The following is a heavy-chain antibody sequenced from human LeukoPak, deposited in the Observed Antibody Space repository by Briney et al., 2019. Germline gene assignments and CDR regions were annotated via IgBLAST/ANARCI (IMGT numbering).Heavy chain of an antibody. Sequence: GGSLRLSCAASEFTFSSYDMHWVRQGTGKGLEWVSAIDTAGYTYYPGSVKGRFTISRDNSKNTLYLQMNSLRAEDTAVYYCAKVLDDYYDSSGYLTTFDYWGQGTLVTVSS. J-gene: IGHJ4*02. V-gene: IGHV3-13*01. CDR2: IDTAGYT. CDR1: EFTFSSYD. D-gene: IGHD3-22*01. CDR3: AKVLDDYYDSSGYLTTFDY.